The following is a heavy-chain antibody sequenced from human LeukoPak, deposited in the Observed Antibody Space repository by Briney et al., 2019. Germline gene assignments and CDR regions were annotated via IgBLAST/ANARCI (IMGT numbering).Heavy chain of an antibody. CDR3: AKDGRGYGDSNWFDT. V-gene: IGHV3-9*01. J-gene: IGHJ5*02. Sequence: SGGSLRLSCAASGFTFDDYAMHWVRQAPGKGLEWVSGISWNSGSIGYADSVKGRFTISRDNAKNSLYLQMNSLRAEDTAVYYCAKDGRGYGDSNWFDTWGQGTLVTVS. CDR2: ISWNSGSI. D-gene: IGHD4-17*01. CDR1: GFTFDDYA.